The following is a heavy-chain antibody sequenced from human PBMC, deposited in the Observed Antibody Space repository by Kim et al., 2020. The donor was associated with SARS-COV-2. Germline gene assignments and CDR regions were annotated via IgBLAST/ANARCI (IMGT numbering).Heavy chain of an antibody. D-gene: IGHD3-10*01. V-gene: IGHV3-11*06. J-gene: IGHJ4*02. CDR2: ISSSSSYT. Sequence: GGSLRLSCAASGFTFSDYYMSWIRQAPGKGLEWVSYISSSSSYTNYADSVKGRFTISRDNAKNSLYLQMNSLRAEDTAVYYCARVPLWFGESTGVDYWGQGTLVTVSS. CDR1: GFTFSDYY. CDR3: ARVPLWFGESTGVDY.